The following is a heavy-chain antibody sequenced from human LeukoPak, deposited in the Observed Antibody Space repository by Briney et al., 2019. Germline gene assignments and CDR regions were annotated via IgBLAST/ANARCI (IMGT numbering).Heavy chain of an antibody. V-gene: IGHV4-59*01. D-gene: IGHD2/OR15-2a*01. CDR2: LYDSGGP. CDR3: ARGKNIGGSDSDF. CDR1: GGSISGFY. J-gene: IGHJ4*02. Sequence: SETLSLTCSVSGGSISGFYWSWIRQPPGKGLEWIGYLYDSGGPTYNPSLKSRVAISVDTSKSQLSLKLTSLTAADTAVYFCARGKNIGGSDSDFWGQGTLVTVSS.